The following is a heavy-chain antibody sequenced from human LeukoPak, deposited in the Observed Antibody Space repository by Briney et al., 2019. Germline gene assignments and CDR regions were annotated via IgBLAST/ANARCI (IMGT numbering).Heavy chain of an antibody. D-gene: IGHD3-22*01. CDR3: AKDRPNYYDSSGHYYRRNGDY. J-gene: IGHJ4*02. V-gene: IGHV3-23*01. Sequence: PGGSLRLSCAASGFTFNIYAMSWVRQAPGKGLEWVSPITSSGGGTFYADSFKGRVTISRDTFESTLYMQVNSLRAEDTAVYYRAKDRPNYYDSSGHYYRRNGDYWGQGTLVTVSS. CDR1: GFTFNIYA. CDR2: ITSSGGGT.